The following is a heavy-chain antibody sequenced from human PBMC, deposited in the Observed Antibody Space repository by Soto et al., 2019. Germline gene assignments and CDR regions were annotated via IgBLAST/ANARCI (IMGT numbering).Heavy chain of an antibody. D-gene: IGHD3-22*01. CDR2: IYYSGRT. CDR3: ATSSDSGTYHSAFDS. V-gene: IGHV4-59*01. J-gene: IGHJ4*02. Sequence: QMQLRESGPGLVKPSETLSLTCTVSGGSISGYYWSWIRQPPGKGLEWIGHIYYSGRTNYSPSLKSRVTISVDTSKNQFSLKLTSVTAADTAVYYCATSSDSGTYHSAFDSWGQGTLVTVSS. CDR1: GGSISGYY.